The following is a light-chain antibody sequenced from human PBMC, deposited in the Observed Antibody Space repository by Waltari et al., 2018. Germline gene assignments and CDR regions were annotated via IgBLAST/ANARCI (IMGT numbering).Light chain of an antibody. CDR3: CSYADSFTAL. V-gene: IGLV2-11*01. J-gene: IGLJ2*01. Sequence: QSALTQPPSVSGSPGPSFSISCTGTSHDFCGYFSFSLYQPPPGKAPRPILYDITKRPAGVPDRFSGSKSGNTASLTIYGLQAEDEADYYCCSYADSFTALFGGGTKLTVL. CDR1: SHDFCGYFS. CDR2: DIT.